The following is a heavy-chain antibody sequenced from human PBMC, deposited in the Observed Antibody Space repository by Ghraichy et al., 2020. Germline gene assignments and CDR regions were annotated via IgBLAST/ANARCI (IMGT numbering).Heavy chain of an antibody. D-gene: IGHD1-20*01. CDR2: ISSSSSYT. CDR3: ASRTLGNWNRAFDI. CDR1: GFTFSDYY. Sequence: LSLTCAASGFTFSDYYMSWIRQAPGKGLEWVSYISSSSSYTNYADSVKGRFTISRDNAKNSLYLQMNSLRAEDTAVYYCASRTLGNWNRAFDIWGQGTMVTVSS. V-gene: IGHV3-11*06. J-gene: IGHJ3*02.